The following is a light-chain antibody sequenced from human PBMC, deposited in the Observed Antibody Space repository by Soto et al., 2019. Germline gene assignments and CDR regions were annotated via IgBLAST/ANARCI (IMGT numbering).Light chain of an antibody. CDR1: PSVSSY. CDR2: DAS. V-gene: IGKV3-11*01. J-gene: IGKJ5*01. CDR3: QQRTNWPSST. Sequence: EIVLTQSPATLSLSPGERATLSCRASPSVSSYLAWYQQKPVQAPRLLIHDASNRATGIPARFSGSGSGTDFTLTISSLEPEDFAVYYCQQRTNWPSSTFGQGTRLEIK.